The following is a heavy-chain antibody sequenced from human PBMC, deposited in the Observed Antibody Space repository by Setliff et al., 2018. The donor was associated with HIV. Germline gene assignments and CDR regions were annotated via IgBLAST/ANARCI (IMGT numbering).Heavy chain of an antibody. CDR2: IYQSGRT. CDR3: ARSALYGDNFRIFWYFDV. J-gene: IGHJ2*01. Sequence: ETLSLTCIASGDSTGITNYYWGWIRQPPGRGLEWVGSIYQSGRTFYNPSLSGRVTVSIATSKNQFSLKLTSVTAADTAVYYCARSALYGDNFRIFWYFDVWGRGTLVTVSS. D-gene: IGHD4-17*01. CDR1: GDSTGITNYY. V-gene: IGHV4-39*07.